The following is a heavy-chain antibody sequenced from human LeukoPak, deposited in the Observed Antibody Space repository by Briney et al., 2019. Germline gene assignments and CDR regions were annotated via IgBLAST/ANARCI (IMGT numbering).Heavy chain of an antibody. CDR1: GFTFSSYG. CDR3: AKDPYDYVWGSYRSYYFDY. CDR2: ISYDGSNK. Sequence: GRSLRLSCAASGFTFSSYGMHWVRQAPGKGLEWVAVISYDGSNKYYADSVKGRFTISRDNSKNTLYLQMNSLRAEDTAVYYCAKDPYDYVWGSYRSYYFDYWGQGTLVTVSS. D-gene: IGHD3-16*02. J-gene: IGHJ4*02. V-gene: IGHV3-30*18.